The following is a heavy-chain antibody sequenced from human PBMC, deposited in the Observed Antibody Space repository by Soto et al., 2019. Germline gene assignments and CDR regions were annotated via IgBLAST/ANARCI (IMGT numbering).Heavy chain of an antibody. Sequence: GGSLRLSCAASGFTFSSYATSWVRQAPGKGLEWVSAISGSGGSTYYADSVKGRFTISRDNSKNTLYLQMNSLRAEDTAVYYCAKDASTNSMQEDYYYYGMDVWGQGTTVTVSS. CDR1: GFTFSSYA. J-gene: IGHJ6*02. D-gene: IGHD2-2*01. CDR2: ISGSGGST. CDR3: AKDASTNSMQEDYYYYGMDV. V-gene: IGHV3-23*01.